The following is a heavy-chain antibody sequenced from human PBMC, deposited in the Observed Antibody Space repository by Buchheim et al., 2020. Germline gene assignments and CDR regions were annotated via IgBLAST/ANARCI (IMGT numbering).Heavy chain of an antibody. CDR1: EFSFRDYA. Sequence: EVQLVESGGGLVQPGGSLRLSCAASEFSFRDYAMGWVRLAPEKGLQWVSSITSSGGTTYYADSVKGRFTISRDNSKNTLYLQMNSLRAEDTAVYYCAREAYSSSPYYFDYWGQGTL. J-gene: IGHJ4*02. CDR2: ITSSGGTT. CDR3: AREAYSSSPYYFDY. D-gene: IGHD6-13*01. V-gene: IGHV3-23*04.